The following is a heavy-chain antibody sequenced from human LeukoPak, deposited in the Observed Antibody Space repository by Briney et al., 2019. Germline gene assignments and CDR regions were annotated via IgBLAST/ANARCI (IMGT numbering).Heavy chain of an antibody. Sequence: GGSLRLSCAASGFTFDDYAMHWVRQTPGKGLEWVSLISGDGGSTYYADSVKGRFTISRDNSKNSLYLQMNSLRTEDTALYYCPKDIYYSGYSRGWSDYWGQGTLVTVSS. D-gene: IGHD6-19*01. CDR1: GFTFDDYA. V-gene: IGHV3-43*02. J-gene: IGHJ4*02. CDR3: PKDIYYSGYSRGWSDY. CDR2: ISGDGGST.